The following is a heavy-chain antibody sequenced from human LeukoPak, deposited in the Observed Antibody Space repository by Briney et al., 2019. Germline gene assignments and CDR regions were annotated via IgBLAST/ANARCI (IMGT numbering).Heavy chain of an antibody. CDR1: GFTFSSYW. J-gene: IGHJ6*03. Sequence: PGGSLRLSCAASGFTFSSYWRHWVRQAPGKGLVWVSRINSDGSSTSYADSVKGRFTISRDNAKNTLYLQMNSLRAEDTAVYYCARGDGYQQEYYYYYMDVWGKGTTVTVSS. CDR3: ARGDGYQQEYYYYYMDV. CDR2: INSDGSST. D-gene: IGHD6-13*01. V-gene: IGHV3-74*01.